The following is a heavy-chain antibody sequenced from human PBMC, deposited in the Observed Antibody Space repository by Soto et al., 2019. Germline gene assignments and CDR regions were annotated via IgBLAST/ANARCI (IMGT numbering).Heavy chain of an antibody. CDR1: GWSFSGYY. Sequence: SETLSLTCAFYGWSFSGYYWSWIRQPPGKGLEWIGEINHSGSTNYNPSLKSRVTISVDTSKNQFSLKLSSVTAADTAVYYCARGRVMITFGGARRGYYFDYWGQGTLVTVSS. CDR2: INHSGST. D-gene: IGHD3-16*01. J-gene: IGHJ4*02. V-gene: IGHV4-34*01. CDR3: ARGRVMITFGGARRGYYFDY.